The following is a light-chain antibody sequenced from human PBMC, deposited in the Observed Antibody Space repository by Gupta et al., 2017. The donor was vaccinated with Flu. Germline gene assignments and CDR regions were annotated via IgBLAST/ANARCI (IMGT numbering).Light chain of an antibody. CDR3: QTWGTGPAI. CDR2: LNVDGSH. Sequence: QLVLTQSPSASASLGASVKLTCTLSSGHNTTAIAWHQQQPEKGPRYLMKLNVDGSHTKGDGIPDRFSGSSSGAGRYLAIPSLQSEDEADYYCQTWGTGPAIFGGGTKLTVL. J-gene: IGLJ2*01. V-gene: IGLV4-69*01. CDR1: SGHNTTA.